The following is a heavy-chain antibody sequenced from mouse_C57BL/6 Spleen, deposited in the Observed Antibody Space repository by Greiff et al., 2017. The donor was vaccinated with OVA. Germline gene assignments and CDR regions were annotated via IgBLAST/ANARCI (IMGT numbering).Heavy chain of an antibody. D-gene: IGHD1-1*01. CDR1: GYTFTSYW. Sequence: VQLQQPGAELVKPGASVKMSCKASGYTFTSYWITWVKQRPGQGLEWIGDIYPGSGSTNYNEKFKSKATLTVDTSSSTAYMQLSSLTSEDSAVYYCARSGVTTVVADVWGTGTTVTVSS. CDR2: IYPGSGST. J-gene: IGHJ1*03. V-gene: IGHV1-55*01. CDR3: ARSGVTTVVADV.